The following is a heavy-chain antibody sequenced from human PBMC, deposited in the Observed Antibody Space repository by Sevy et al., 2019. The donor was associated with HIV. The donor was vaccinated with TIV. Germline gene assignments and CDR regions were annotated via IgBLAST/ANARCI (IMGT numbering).Heavy chain of an antibody. CDR1: GFTFSSYG. D-gene: IGHD3-10*01. V-gene: IGHV3-33*01. J-gene: IGHJ6*02. CDR2: IWYDGSNK. Sequence: GGSLRLSCAASGFTFSSYGMHWVRQAPGKGLEWVAVIWYDGSNKYYADSVKGRFTISRDNSKNTLYLQMNSLRAEDTAVYYCARDSDYYGSGPLHRNYYYYYGMDVWGQGTTVTVSS. CDR3: ARDSDYYGSGPLHRNYYYYYGMDV.